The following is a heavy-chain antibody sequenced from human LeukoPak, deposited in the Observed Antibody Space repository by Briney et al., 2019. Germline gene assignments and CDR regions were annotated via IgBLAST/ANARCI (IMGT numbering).Heavy chain of an antibody. CDR2: IYYSGST. J-gene: IGHJ4*02. V-gene: IGHV4-59*01. Sequence: SETLSLTCTVSGGSISSYYWSWIRQPPGKGLEWIGYIYYSGSTNYNPSLKSRVTISVDTSKNQFSLKLSSVTAADTAVYYCARATPHWSMMVVVAHFDYWGQGTLVTVSS. CDR3: ARATPHWSMMVVVAHFDY. CDR1: GGSISSYY. D-gene: IGHD3-22*01.